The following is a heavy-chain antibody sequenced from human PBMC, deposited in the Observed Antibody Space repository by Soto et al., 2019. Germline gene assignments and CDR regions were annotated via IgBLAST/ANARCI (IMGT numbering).Heavy chain of an antibody. J-gene: IGHJ4*02. D-gene: IGHD6-13*01. CDR2: IIPYYNTL. Sequence: QAQVVQSGAEVRKPGSSVKLSCKASEGTFNSYAIAWVRQAPGQGLEWMGGIIPYYNTLNYAQKFQDRVTITADDSTNTVYMELSSLRPDDTAVYFCASGASRWYPYFFDSWAQGTLVTVSS. CDR1: EGTFNSYA. V-gene: IGHV1-69*01. CDR3: ASGASRWYPYFFDS.